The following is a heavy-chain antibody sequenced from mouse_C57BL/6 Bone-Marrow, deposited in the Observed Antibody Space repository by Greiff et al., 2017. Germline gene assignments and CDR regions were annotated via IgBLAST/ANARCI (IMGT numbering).Heavy chain of an antibody. D-gene: IGHD1-1*01. V-gene: IGHV1-54*01. CDR3: ARYYGSRGAWFAY. CDR2: INPGSGGT. Sequence: QVQLQQSGAELVRPGTSVKVSCKASGYAFTNYLIEWVKQRPGQGLEWIGVINPGSGGTNYNEKFKGKATLTADKSSSTAYMQLSSLTSEDAAVYFCARYYGSRGAWFAYGGQGTLVTVSA. CDR1: GYAFTNYL. J-gene: IGHJ3*01.